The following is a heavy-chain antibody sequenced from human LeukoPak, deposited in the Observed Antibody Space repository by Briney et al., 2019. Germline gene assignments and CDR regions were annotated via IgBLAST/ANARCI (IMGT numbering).Heavy chain of an antibody. D-gene: IGHD3-3*01. CDR2: NT. CDR1: GGSISSSSYY. CDR3: ARAILTPSGYVWHFDL. J-gene: IGHJ2*01. Sequence: PSETLSLTCTVSGGSISSSSYYWSWIRQHPGKGLEWIGYNTYYNPSLKSRVTISLDTSKNQFSLKLSSVTAADTAVYFCARAILTPSGYVWHFDLWGRGTLVTVSS. V-gene: IGHV4-31*03.